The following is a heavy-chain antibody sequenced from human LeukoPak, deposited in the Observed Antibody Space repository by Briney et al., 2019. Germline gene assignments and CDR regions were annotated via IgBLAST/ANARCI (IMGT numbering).Heavy chain of an antibody. CDR1: GGTFSSYA. CDR2: MNPNSGNT. D-gene: IGHD6-6*01. J-gene: IGHJ5*02. Sequence: ASVKVSCKASGGTFSSYAISWVRQATGQGLEWMGWMNPNSGNTGYARKFQGRVTITRNTSISTAYMELSSLRSEDTAIYYCARFLLAARRGNWFDPWGQGTLVTVSS. V-gene: IGHV1-8*03. CDR3: ARFLLAARRGNWFDP.